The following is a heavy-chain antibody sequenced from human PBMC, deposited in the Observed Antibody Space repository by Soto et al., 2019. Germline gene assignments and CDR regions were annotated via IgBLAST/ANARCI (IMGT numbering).Heavy chain of an antibody. D-gene: IGHD6-6*01. J-gene: IGHJ4*02. V-gene: IGHV4-39*01. CDR3: ARRGLGSIAARNSVQKGRYFDY. CDR1: GGSISSSSYY. Sequence: SETLSLTCTVSGGSISSSSYYWGWIRQPPGKGLEWIGSIYYSGSTYYNPSLKSRVTVSVDTSKNQFSLKLSSVTAADTAVYYCARRGLGSIAARNSVQKGRYFDYWGQGTLVTVSS. CDR2: IYYSGST.